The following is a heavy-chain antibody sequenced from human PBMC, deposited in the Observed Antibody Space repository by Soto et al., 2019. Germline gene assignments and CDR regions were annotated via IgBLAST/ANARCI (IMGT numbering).Heavy chain of an antibody. V-gene: IGHV5-51*01. J-gene: IGHJ6*02. CDR2: IYPGDSDT. CDR3: ARHEVAAPPLDYYYYGMDV. D-gene: IGHD6-6*01. CDR1: GYSFTSYW. Sequence: GESLKISCKGSGYSFTSYWIGWVRQMPGKGLEWMGIIYPGDSDTRYSPSFQGQVTISADKSISTAYLQWSSLKASDTAMYYCARHEVAAPPLDYYYYGMDVWGQGTTVTVSS.